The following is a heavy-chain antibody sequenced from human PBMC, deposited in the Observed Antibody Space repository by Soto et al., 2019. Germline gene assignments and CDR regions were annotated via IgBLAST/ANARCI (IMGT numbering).Heavy chain of an antibody. Sequence: QVQLVQSGTEVKKPGASVKVSCKASGYTFASYAMHWVRQAPGQRLEWMGWINAGNGNTKYSQKFQGRVTITRDTSASTAYMELSSLRSEDTAVYYCARDLTTPYYYYMDVWGKGTTVTVSS. D-gene: IGHD2-15*01. V-gene: IGHV1-3*01. CDR2: INAGNGNT. CDR3: ARDLTTPYYYYMDV. CDR1: GYTFASYA. J-gene: IGHJ6*03.